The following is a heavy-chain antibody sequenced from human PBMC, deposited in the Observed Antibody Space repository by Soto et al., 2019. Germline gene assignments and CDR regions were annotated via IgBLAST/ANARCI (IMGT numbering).Heavy chain of an antibody. V-gene: IGHV1-69*13. D-gene: IGHD4-17*01. J-gene: IGHJ4*02. CDR3: ARDRGYGDYKRFDY. CDR1: GYTFTSYG. Sequence: QVPLVQSGAEVKKPGASVKVSCKASGYTFTSYGISWVRQAPGQGLEWMGWIIPIFGTANYAQKFQGRVTITADESTSTAYMELSSLRSEDTAVYYCARDRGYGDYKRFDYWGQGTLVTVSS. CDR2: IIPIFGTA.